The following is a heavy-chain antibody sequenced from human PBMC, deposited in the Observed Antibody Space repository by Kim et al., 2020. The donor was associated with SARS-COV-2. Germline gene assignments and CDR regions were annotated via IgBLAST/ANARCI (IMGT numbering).Heavy chain of an antibody. D-gene: IGHD2-15*01. V-gene: IGHV3-23*01. J-gene: IGHJ4*02. CDR2: ISGSGGTT. Sequence: GGSLRLSCAASGFTFRSHAMNWVRQAPGKGLEWVSGISGSGGTTNYADSVKGRFTISRDNSKNTLYLQMNSLSAEDTAVYYCAKRYCSGGTCYSIDYWGQGTLVTVSS. CDR1: GFTFRSHA. CDR3: AKRYCSGGTCYSIDY.